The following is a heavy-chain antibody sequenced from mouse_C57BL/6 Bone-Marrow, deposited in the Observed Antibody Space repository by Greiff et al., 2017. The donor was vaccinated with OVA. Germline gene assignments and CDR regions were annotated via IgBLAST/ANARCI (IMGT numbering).Heavy chain of an antibody. CDR2: IDPSDSYT. J-gene: IGHJ2*01. CDR3: ARDLYYYGSDY. D-gene: IGHD1-1*01. V-gene: IGHV1-59*01. Sequence: VQLQQPGAELVRPGTSVKLSCQASGYTFTSYWMHWVKQRPGQALEWIGVIDPSDSYTNYNQKFKGKATLTVDTSSSTAYMQLSSLTSEDSAVYYCARDLYYYGSDYWGQGTTLTVSS. CDR1: GYTFTSYW.